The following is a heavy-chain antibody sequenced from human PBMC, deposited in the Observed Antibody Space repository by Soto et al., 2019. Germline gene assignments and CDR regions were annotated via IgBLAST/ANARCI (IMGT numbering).Heavy chain of an antibody. Sequence: EVQLVESGGGVLRPGGSLRLSCAASGFTFDDYGMGWARQAPGKRLEWVSGVNRNGGSTGYADSVKGRFTISRDNAKNSLYLQMNSLRAEDTAFYYCVRAASLNFDYWGQGTLVTVSS. CDR3: VRAASLNFDY. J-gene: IGHJ4*02. D-gene: IGHD1-26*01. CDR2: VNRNGGST. V-gene: IGHV3-20*04. CDR1: GFTFDDYG.